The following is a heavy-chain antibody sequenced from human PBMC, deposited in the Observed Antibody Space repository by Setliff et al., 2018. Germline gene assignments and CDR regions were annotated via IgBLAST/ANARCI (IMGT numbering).Heavy chain of an antibody. J-gene: IGHJ4*02. D-gene: IGHD5-18*01. V-gene: IGHV4-4*07. CDR1: GGSITSYY. CDR2: IYANGNT. CDR3: ARDIGYTYGVDY. Sequence: NPSETLSLTCTVSGGSITSYYWSWIRQPVGKGLEWIGRIYANGNTNYNSSLKSRVTMSVDTSKNQFSLKLNSVTAADTAVYHCARDIGYTYGVDYWGQGVLVTVSS.